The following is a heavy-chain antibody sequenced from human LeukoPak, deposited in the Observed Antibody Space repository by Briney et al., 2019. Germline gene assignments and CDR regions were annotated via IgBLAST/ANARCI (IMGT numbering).Heavy chain of an antibody. CDR1: GGSISSGGYY. J-gene: IGHJ3*02. CDR2: IYYSGST. CDR3: ARDWGYPTNDAFDI. V-gene: IGHV4-31*03. D-gene: IGHD3-16*01. Sequence: SQTLSLTCTVSGGSISSGGYYWRWIRQHPGKGLEWIGYIYYSGSTYYNPSLKSRVTISVDTSKNQFSLKLSSVTAADTAVYYCARDWGYPTNDAFDIWGQGTMVTVSS.